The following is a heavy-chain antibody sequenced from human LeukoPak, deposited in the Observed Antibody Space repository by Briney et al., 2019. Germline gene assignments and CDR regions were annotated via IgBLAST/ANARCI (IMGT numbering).Heavy chain of an antibody. CDR3: ARTYYDSSGSSVAFDI. CDR2: ITYDGSNK. Sequence: PGGSLRLSCAASGFTFSSYWMHWVRQAPGKGLEWVAVITYDGSNKYYADSVKGRFTISRDSSKNTLYLQMNSLRAEDTAVYYCARTYYDSSGSSVAFDIWGQGTMVTVSS. J-gene: IGHJ3*02. V-gene: IGHV3-30*03. CDR1: GFTFSSYW. D-gene: IGHD3-22*01.